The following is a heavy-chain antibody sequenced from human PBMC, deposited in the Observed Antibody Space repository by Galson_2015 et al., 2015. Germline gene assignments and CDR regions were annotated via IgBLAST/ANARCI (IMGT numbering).Heavy chain of an antibody. CDR2: ITGGGGAT. CDR3: ANLVVVAATHACDI. J-gene: IGHJ3*02. CDR1: GFTFSKYA. V-gene: IGHV3-23*01. D-gene: IGHD2-15*01. Sequence: SLRLSCAASGFTFSKYAMSWVRQAPGKGLEWVSVITGGGGATYYADSVKGRFTISRDNSKNTLYLQMNSLRAEDTAVYYCANLVVVAATHACDIWGQGTMVTVYS.